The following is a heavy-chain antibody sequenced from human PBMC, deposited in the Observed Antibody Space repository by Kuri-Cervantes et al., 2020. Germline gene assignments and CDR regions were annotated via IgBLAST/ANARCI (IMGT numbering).Heavy chain of an antibody. D-gene: IGHD6-13*01. J-gene: IGHJ4*02. V-gene: IGHV4-39*07. CDR3: AREGQQLVVWGIDY. Sequence: SETLSLTCTVSGGSISSSSYYWGWIRQPPGKGLEWIGEINHSGSTNYNPSLKSRVTISVDTSKNQFSLKLSSVTAADTAVYYCAREGQQLVVWGIDYWGQGTLVTVSS. CDR2: INHSGST. CDR1: GGSISSSSYY.